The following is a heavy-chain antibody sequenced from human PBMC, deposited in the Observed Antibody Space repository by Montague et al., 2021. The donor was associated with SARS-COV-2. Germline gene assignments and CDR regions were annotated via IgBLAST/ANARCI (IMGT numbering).Heavy chain of an antibody. Sequence: WIRQSPGKALERLALMYWNYDKRYNSSLKSRLTVTKDTSRNQVVLTVTNMDPVDTGTYYCAHKKSGWPFEFGYWGQGVLVTVSS. J-gene: IGHJ4*02. CDR2: MYWNYDK. V-gene: IGHV2-5*01. D-gene: IGHD6-19*01. CDR3: AHKKSGWPFEFGY.